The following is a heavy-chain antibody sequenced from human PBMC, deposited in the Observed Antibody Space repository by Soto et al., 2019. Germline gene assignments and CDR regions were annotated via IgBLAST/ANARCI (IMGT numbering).Heavy chain of an antibody. D-gene: IGHD3-3*01. V-gene: IGHV1-2*02. Sequence: ASVKVSFKASGYTFTGYYMHWVRQAPGQRLEWMGWINPNSGGTNYAQKFQGRVTMTRDTSISTAYMELSRLRSDDTAVYYCARGRFLEWLLSSYYHYGMDVWGQGTTVTVSS. CDR3: ARGRFLEWLLSSYYHYGMDV. CDR1: GYTFTGYY. CDR2: INPNSGGT. J-gene: IGHJ6*02.